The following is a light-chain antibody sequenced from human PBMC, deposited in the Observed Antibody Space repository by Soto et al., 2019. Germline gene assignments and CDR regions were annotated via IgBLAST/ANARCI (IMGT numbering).Light chain of an antibody. CDR3: YQFGKAPLT. V-gene: IGKV3-20*01. J-gene: IGKJ4*01. CDR1: QSVSSNY. Sequence: EIVLTQSPDILSLSPGERATLSCRASQSVSSNYLVWFQRKPGQAPRLVIYDASTRATGIPDRFSGSGSGTDFTLTISGLEPEDFAVYYCYQFGKAPLTFGGGTKVEIK. CDR2: DAS.